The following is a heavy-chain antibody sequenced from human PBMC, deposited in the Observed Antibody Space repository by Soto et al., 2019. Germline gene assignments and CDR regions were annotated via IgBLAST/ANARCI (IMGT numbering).Heavy chain of an antibody. Sequence: QVQLQESGPGLVKPSETLSLTCTVSGGSISSYYWSWIRQPPGKGLEWIGYIYYSGSTNYNPSLKSRVTISVDTSKNQFSLELSSVTAADTAVYYCARRVQWLSTNWLDPWGQGTLVTVSS. V-gene: IGHV4-59*01. D-gene: IGHD3-22*01. CDR1: GGSISSYY. CDR2: IYYSGST. J-gene: IGHJ5*02. CDR3: ARRVQWLSTNWLDP.